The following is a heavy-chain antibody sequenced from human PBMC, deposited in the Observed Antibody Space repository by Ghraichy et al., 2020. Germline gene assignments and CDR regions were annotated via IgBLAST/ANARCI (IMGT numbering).Heavy chain of an antibody. J-gene: IGHJ4*02. D-gene: IGHD6-13*01. V-gene: IGHV4-34*01. CDR2: INHSGST. CDR1: GGSFSGYY. CDR3: ARLPAAAGLDY. Sequence: SETLSLTCAVYGGSFSGYYWSWIRQPPGKGLEWIGEINHSGSTNYNLSLKSRVTISVDTSKNQFSLKLSSVTAADTAVYYCARLPAAAGLDYWGQGTLVTVSS.